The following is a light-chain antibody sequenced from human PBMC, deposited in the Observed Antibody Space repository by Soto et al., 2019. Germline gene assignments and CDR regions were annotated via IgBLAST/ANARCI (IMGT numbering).Light chain of an antibody. CDR3: VSYTTSASYV. V-gene: IGLV2-14*01. CDR2: DIN. Sequence: QSALTQPASVSGSPGQSITISCTGTSSDVGNYIFVSWYRQHPGKAPKLMIYDINNRPSGVSNRFSGSKSGNTASLTISGLQAEDEADYYRVSYTTSASYVFGTGTKLTVL. J-gene: IGLJ1*01. CDR1: SSDVGNYIF.